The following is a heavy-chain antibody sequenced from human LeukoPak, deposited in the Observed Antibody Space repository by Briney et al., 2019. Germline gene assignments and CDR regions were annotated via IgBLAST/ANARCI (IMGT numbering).Heavy chain of an antibody. D-gene: IGHD3-3*01. CDR3: ARDRGPYDFWSGPNTEYFQH. J-gene: IGHJ1*01. CDR2: ISAYNGNT. V-gene: IGHV1-18*01. CDR1: GYTFTSYA. Sequence: ASVKVSCKASGYTFTSYAMNWVRQAPGQGLEWMGWISAYNGNTNYAQKLQGRVTMTTDTSTSTAYMELRSLRSDDTAVYYCARDRGPYDFWSGPNTEYFQHWGQGTLVTVSS.